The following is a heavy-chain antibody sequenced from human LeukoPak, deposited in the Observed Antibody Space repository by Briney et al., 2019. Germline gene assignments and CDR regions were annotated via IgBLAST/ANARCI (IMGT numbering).Heavy chain of an antibody. J-gene: IGHJ4*02. CDR2: INPGGDNT. Sequence: ASVKVSCKASGYTFTNYYIHWVRQAPGQGREWMGLINPGGDNTDYAQNFQGRVTMTRDASTSTVYMGLSSLRSEDTAVYYCARIRDGYNDAYDIWGQGTRVTVS. CDR1: GYTFTNYY. D-gene: IGHD5-24*01. CDR3: ARIRDGYNDAYDI. V-gene: IGHV1-46*01.